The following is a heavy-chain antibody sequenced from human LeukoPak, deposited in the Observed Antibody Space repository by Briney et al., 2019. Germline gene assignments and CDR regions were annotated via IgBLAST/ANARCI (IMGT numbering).Heavy chain of an antibody. CDR2: IIPIFGTA. D-gene: IGHD6-19*01. CDR1: GGTFSSYA. Sequence: ASVKVSCKASGGTFSSYAISWVRQAPGQGLEWMGGIIPIFGTANYAQKFQGRVTITADESTSTAYMELSSLRSEDTAVYYCARHSEKNPKPRIAVAGPLYYYYYYMDVWGKGTTVTISS. V-gene: IGHV1-69*13. J-gene: IGHJ6*03. CDR3: ARHSEKNPKPRIAVAGPLYYYYYYMDV.